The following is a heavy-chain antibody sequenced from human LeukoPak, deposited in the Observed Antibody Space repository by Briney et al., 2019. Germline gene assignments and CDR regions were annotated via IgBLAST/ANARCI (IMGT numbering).Heavy chain of an antibody. CDR1: GGSISSYY. Sequence: SETLSLTCTVSGGSISSYYWSWIRQPAGKGLEWIGRIYTSGSTNYNPSLKSRVIMSVDTSKNQFSLKLSSVTAADTAVYYCASGEFQPDLPNYYYYYGMDVWGQGTTVTVSS. CDR2: IYTSGST. J-gene: IGHJ6*02. CDR3: ASGEFQPDLPNYYYYYGMDV. V-gene: IGHV4-4*07. D-gene: IGHD3-16*01.